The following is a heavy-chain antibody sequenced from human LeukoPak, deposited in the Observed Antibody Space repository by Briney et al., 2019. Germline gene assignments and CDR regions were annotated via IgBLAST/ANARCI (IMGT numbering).Heavy chain of an antibody. Sequence: GGSLRLSCAASGFTFSSYGMSWVRQAPGKGLEWVSGIGPSGVITYYADSVKGRFTISRDNYKSTVYLQMNSPRADDTAVYYCAKDDAWLQFDDWGQGTLVTVSS. D-gene: IGHD5-24*01. J-gene: IGHJ4*02. V-gene: IGHV3-23*01. CDR3: AKDDAWLQFDD. CDR1: GFTFSSYG. CDR2: IGPSGVIT.